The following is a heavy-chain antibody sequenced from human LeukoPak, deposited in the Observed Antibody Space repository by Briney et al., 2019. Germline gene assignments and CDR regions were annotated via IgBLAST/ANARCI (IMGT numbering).Heavy chain of an antibody. V-gene: IGHV4-59*08. CDR3: ARQGRGYSYGLDY. Sequence: SETLSLTCTVSGGSISNYYWCWIRQPPGKGQEWMGYIYYSASTDYNPSLRSRVTISVDTSKNQFSLKLSSVTAADTAVYYCARQGRGYSYGLDYWGQGTLVTVSS. J-gene: IGHJ4*02. CDR2: IYYSAST. D-gene: IGHD5-18*01. CDR1: GGSISNYY.